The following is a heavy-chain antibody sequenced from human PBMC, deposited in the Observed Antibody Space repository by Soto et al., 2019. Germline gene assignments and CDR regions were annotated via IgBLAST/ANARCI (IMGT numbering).Heavy chain of an antibody. CDR2: INGGGTT. D-gene: IGHD2-2*01. V-gene: IGHV4-34*01. Sequence: KTSETLSLTCAVYGGTFSDNYWTWIRQPPGKGLEWIGEINGGGTTNYNPSLKSRVTMSVDTSKTQFSLRLTSVTAADTAVYLCARGLTYCSSSTCAETRFDLWGQGTLVTVPQ. CDR3: ARGLTYCSSSTCAETRFDL. J-gene: IGHJ5*02. CDR1: GGTFSDNY.